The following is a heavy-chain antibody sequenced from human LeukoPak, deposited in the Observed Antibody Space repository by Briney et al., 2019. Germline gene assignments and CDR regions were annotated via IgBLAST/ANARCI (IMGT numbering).Heavy chain of an antibody. J-gene: IGHJ4*02. V-gene: IGHV1-2*02. CDR3: ARGRRINYDFWSGTTSEKYYFDY. CDR1: GYTFTGYY. CDR2: INPNSGGT. Sequence: ASVKVSCKASGYTFTGYYMHWVRQAPGQGLEWMGWINPNSGGTNYAQKFQGRVTMTRDTSISTAYMELRRLRSDDTAVYYCARGRRINYDFWSGTTSEKYYFDYWGQGTLVTVSS. D-gene: IGHD3-3*01.